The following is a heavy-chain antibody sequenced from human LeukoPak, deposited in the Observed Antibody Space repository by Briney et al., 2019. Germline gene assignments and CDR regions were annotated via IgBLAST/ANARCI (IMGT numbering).Heavy chain of an antibody. Sequence: SQTLSLTCTVSGGPISSGGYYWSWIRQPPGKGLEWIGYIYHSGSTYYNPSLKSRVTISVDRSKNQFSLKLSSVTAADTAVYYCARGRVSRYEAWGQGTLVTVSS. D-gene: IGHD1-14*01. V-gene: IGHV4-30-2*01. CDR3: ARGRVSRYEA. CDR2: IYHSGST. J-gene: IGHJ5*02. CDR1: GGPISSGGYY.